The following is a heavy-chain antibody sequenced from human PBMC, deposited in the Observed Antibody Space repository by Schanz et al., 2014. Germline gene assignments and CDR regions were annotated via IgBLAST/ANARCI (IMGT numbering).Heavy chain of an antibody. CDR3: ASSGAGYSSSGDFDY. CDR2: IIPILGIA. J-gene: IGHJ4*02. V-gene: IGHV1-69*09. Sequence: QVQLVQSGAEMKKPGSSVKVSCKASGGTFSTYTISWVRQAPGQGLEWMGRIIPILGIANYAQKFQGRVTITADKSTFTAYMDVSSLRSEDTAVYYCASSGAGYSSSGDFDYWGQGTLVTVSS. CDR1: GGTFSTYT. D-gene: IGHD6-13*01.